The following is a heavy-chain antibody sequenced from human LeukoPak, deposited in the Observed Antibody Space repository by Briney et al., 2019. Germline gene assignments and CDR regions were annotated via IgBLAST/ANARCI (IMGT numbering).Heavy chain of an antibody. V-gene: IGHV3-23*01. Sequence: GASLRLSCAASGFTFSRYAMTWVRQAPGKGLEGVSDISGSGGSTDYADSVKGRFTISRDNSKNTLYLQMNSLRAEDTAVYYCAKYPQDQPATGYNWFDPWGQGTLVTVSS. D-gene: IGHD1-14*01. CDR1: GFTFSRYA. J-gene: IGHJ5*02. CDR2: ISGSGGST. CDR3: AKYPQDQPATGYNWFDP.